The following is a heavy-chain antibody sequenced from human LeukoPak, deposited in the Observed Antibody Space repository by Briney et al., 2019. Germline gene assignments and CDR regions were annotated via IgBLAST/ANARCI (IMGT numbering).Heavy chain of an antibody. J-gene: IGHJ3*02. D-gene: IGHD2-8*01. CDR2: ISYNGNKK. CDR1: GFTFSSYG. CDR3: ARGVGGDAFDI. V-gene: IGHV3-30*03. Sequence: GSLRLSCAASGFTFSSYGMHWVRQAPGKGLEWVAVISYNGNKKYYADSVKGRFTMSRDNSKNTLYLQMNSLRAEDTAVYYCARGVGGDAFDIWGQGTMVTVSS.